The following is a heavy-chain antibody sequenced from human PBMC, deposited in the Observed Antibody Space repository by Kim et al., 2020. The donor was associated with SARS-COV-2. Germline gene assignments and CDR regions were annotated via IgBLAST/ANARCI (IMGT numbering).Heavy chain of an antibody. J-gene: IGHJ4*02. CDR1: GGSINSSSYY. CDR2: IYYSGSS. D-gene: IGHD3-10*01. Sequence: SETLSLTCTVSGGSINSSSYYWVWIRQPPGKGRVWIGSIYYSGSSYYNPSLQSRGTISVDTTKNQFSLNPTSVTDADTAVYYCATYGGYWGQGTLVTVSS. V-gene: IGHV4-39*01. CDR3: ATYGGY.